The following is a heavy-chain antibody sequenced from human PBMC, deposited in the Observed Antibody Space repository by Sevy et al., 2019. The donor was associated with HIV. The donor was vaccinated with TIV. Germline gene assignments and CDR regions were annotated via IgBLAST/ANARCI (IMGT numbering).Heavy chain of an antibody. Sequence: GGSLRVSCAASGFTFSSYAMSWVRQAPGKGLEWVSAISGSGGSTYYADSVKGRFTISRDNSKNTLYLQMNSLRAEDTAVYYCARESSAYDFWSGYHPYGMDVWGQGTTVTVSS. J-gene: IGHJ6*02. CDR1: GFTFSSYA. CDR2: ISGSGGST. D-gene: IGHD3-3*01. CDR3: ARESSAYDFWSGYHPYGMDV. V-gene: IGHV3-23*01.